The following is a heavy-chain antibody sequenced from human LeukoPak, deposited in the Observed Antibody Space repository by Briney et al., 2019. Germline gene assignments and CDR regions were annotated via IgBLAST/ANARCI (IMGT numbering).Heavy chain of an antibody. Sequence: ASVKVSCKASGYTFTGYYMHWVRQAPGQGLEWMGWINPNSGGTNYAQKFRGRVTMTRDTSISTAYMELSRLRSDDTAVYYCARDRGIVVVPAAMTHNWFDPWGQGTLVTVSS. V-gene: IGHV1-2*02. CDR1: GYTFTGYY. D-gene: IGHD2-2*01. CDR3: ARDRGIVVVPAAMTHNWFDP. CDR2: INPNSGGT. J-gene: IGHJ5*02.